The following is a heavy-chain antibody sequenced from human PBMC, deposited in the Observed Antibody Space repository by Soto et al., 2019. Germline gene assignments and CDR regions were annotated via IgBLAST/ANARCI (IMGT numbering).Heavy chain of an antibody. V-gene: IGHV6-1*01. D-gene: IGHD2-15*01. CDR2: TYYNSKWYN. CDR3: AGGYGMNV. J-gene: IGHJ6*02. CDR1: GDSVSTTSPA. Sequence: PSQTLSLTCAISGDSVSTTSPAWNWIRQSPSRGLEWLGRTYYNSKWYNDYAVSVKSRIIIKPDTSKNQFSLQLNSITPEDTAVYYCAGGYGMNVWGQGTTVTVSS.